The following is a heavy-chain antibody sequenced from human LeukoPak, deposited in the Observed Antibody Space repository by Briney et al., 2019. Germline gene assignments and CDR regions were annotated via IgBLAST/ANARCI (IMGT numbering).Heavy chain of an antibody. D-gene: IGHD3-10*01. J-gene: IGHJ3*02. CDR2: ISSSSSTI. V-gene: IGHV3-48*02. Sequence: GGSLRLSCAASGFTFSSYSMNWVRQAPEKGLEWVSYISSSSSTIYYADSVKGRFTISRDNAKNSLYLQMNSLRDEDTAVYYCARDGMVRGVIVWDAFDIWGQGTMVTVSS. CDR3: ARDGMVRGVIVWDAFDI. CDR1: GFTFSSYS.